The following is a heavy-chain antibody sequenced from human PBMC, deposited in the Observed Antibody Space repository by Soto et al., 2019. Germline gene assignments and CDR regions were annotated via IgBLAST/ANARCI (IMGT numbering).Heavy chain of an antibody. CDR1: GSTFSSYA. D-gene: IGHD2-2*01. CDR3: AKDQLDCSSTSCYGGWYYYGMDV. V-gene: IGHV3-23*01. J-gene: IGHJ6*02. Sequence: GGSLRLSCAASGSTFSSYAMSWVRQAPGKGLEWVSAISGSGGSTYYADSVKGRFTISRDNSKNTLYLQMNSLRAEDTAVYYCAKDQLDCSSTSCYGGWYYYGMDVWGQGTTVTVSS. CDR2: ISGSGGST.